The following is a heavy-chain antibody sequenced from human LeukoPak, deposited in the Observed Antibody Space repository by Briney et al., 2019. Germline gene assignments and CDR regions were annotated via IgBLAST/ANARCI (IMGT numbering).Heavy chain of an antibody. CDR2: INHSGST. J-gene: IGHJ6*03. CDR3: ARGVRYSRKTYYYYYYMDV. CDR1: GGSFSGYY. Sequence: SETLSLTCAVYGGSFSGYYWSWIRQPPGKGLEWIGEINHSGSTNYNPSLKSRVTISVDTSKNQFSLKLSSVTAADTAVYYCARGVRYSRKTYYYYYYMDVWGKGTTVTVSS. V-gene: IGHV4-34*01. D-gene: IGHD6-13*01.